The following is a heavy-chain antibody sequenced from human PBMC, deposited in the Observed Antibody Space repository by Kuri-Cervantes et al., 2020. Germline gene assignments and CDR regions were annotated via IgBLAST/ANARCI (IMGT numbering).Heavy chain of an antibody. D-gene: IGHD3-9*01. CDR3: VRDSLNNDIFSPRFDY. V-gene: IGHV3-23*01. CDR1: GFTFSSYA. CDR2: ISGSDYSR. J-gene: IGHJ4*02. Sequence: GESLKISCAASGFTFSSYALTWVRQAPGKGLEWVSSISGSDYSRYADSVKGRFTISRDNSKNTLYLQIDSLRVEDTAVYFCVRDSLNNDIFSPRFDYWGQGSLVTVSS.